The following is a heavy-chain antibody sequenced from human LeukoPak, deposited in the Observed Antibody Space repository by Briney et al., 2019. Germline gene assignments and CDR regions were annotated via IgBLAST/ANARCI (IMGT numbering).Heavy chain of an antibody. CDR3: ARRGSGWNR. Sequence: SETLSLTCSVSDDSISSTNYYWGWIRQPPGKGLEWIGSIYYSGSTNYNSSLKSRVTISVDTSKNQFSLKLSSVTAADTAVYYCARRGSGWNRWGQGTLVTVSS. J-gene: IGHJ4*02. D-gene: IGHD6-19*01. CDR1: DDSISSTNYY. V-gene: IGHV4-39*07. CDR2: IYYSGST.